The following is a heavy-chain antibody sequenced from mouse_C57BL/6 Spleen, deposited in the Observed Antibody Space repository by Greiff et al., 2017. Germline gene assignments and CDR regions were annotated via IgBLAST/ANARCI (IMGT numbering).Heavy chain of an antibody. CDR3: ARDVSYFDY. V-gene: IGHV3-6*01. CDR2: ISYDGSN. CDR1: GYSITSGYY. Sequence: ESGPGLVKPSQSLSLTCSVTGYSITSGYYWNWIRQFPGNNLEWMGYISYDGSNNYNPSLKNRISITRDTSKNQFFLKLNSVTTEDTATYYCARDVSYFDYWGQGTTLTVSS. J-gene: IGHJ2*01.